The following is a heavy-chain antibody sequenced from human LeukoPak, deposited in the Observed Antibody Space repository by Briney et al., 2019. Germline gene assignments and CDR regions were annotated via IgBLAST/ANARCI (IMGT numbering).Heavy chain of an antibody. CDR3: AKIVCSCSGGSCYTTYFDY. CDR2: ISAYNGNT. D-gene: IGHD2-15*01. V-gene: IGHV1-18*01. CDR1: GYTFTSYG. J-gene: IGHJ4*02. Sequence: ASVTLSCTASGYTFTSYGISWVRQAPGQGLEWMGWISAYNGNTNYAKSLQGRVTITTDTSTNTPYMELSSLRAEDTAVYYCAKIVCSCSGGSCYTTYFDYWGQGTLVTVSS.